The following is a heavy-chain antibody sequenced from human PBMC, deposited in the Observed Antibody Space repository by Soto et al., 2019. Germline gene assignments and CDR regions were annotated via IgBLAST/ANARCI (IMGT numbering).Heavy chain of an antibody. D-gene: IGHD5-18*01. CDR1: GYTFTSYY. J-gene: IGHJ4*02. CDR2: INPSGGST. Sequence: ASVKVSCKASGYTFTSYYMHWVRQAPGQGLEWMGIINPSGGSTSYAQKFQGRVTMTRDTSTSTVHMELSSLRSEDTAVYYYDRVPNQYRGYFDYWGQGTLVTVSS. V-gene: IGHV1-46*01. CDR3: DRVPNQYRGYFDY.